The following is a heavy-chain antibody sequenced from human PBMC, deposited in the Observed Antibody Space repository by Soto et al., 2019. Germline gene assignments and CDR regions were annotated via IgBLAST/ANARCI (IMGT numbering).Heavy chain of an antibody. CDR3: ARDRSWGTIFGVVKVSFIGMDV. J-gene: IGHJ6*02. CDR2: ISDSGTYT. CDR1: VFTFRDYY. V-gene: IGHV3-11*06. D-gene: IGHD3-3*01. Sequence: XLILSCATSVFTFRDYYMSWILQAPGKGLEWVSYISDSGTYTNYADSVKGRFTISRDNARNSLYLQMNSLTPEDTAVYYCARDRSWGTIFGVVKVSFIGMDVWGQGTTVTVSS.